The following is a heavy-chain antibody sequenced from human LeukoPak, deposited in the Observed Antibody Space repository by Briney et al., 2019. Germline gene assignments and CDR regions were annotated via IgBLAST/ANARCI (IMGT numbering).Heavy chain of an antibody. CDR1: GFTFSSYA. J-gene: IGHJ4*02. CDR2: ISASGGST. V-gene: IGHV3-23*01. D-gene: IGHD2-2*01. Sequence: GGSLRLSCAASGFTFSSYAMSWVRQAPGKWLEWVSAISASGGSTYSADSVKGRFTISRDNSKNTLYLQMNSLRAEDTAIYYCAKGCCTSASCRFDYWGQGTLVTVSS. CDR3: AKGCCTSASCRFDY.